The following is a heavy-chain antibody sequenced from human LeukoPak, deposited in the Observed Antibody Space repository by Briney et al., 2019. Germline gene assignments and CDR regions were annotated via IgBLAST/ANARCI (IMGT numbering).Heavy chain of an antibody. D-gene: IGHD3-16*02. CDR3: ARLRGYRYTLDY. J-gene: IGHJ4*02. V-gene: IGHV4-59*01. CDR1: GGSISSYY. Sequence: SETLSLTCTVSGGSISSYYWSWVRQPPGTGLEWSGYIYYSGSTNYNPSLKSRVTISVDTSKNQFSLKLSSVTAADTAVYYCARLRGYRYTLDYWGQGTLVTVSS. CDR2: IYYSGST.